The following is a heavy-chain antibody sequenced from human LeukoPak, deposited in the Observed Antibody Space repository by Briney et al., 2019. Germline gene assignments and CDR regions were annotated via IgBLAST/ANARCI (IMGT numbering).Heavy chain of an antibody. J-gene: IGHJ6*02. CDR2: IISIFGTA. CDR1: GGTFSSYA. CDR3: AREGALGGMDV. Sequence: GASVKVSCKASGGTFSSYAISWVRQAPGQGLEWMGGIISIFGTANYAQKSQGRVTITADESTSTAYMELSSLRSEDTAVYYCAREGALGGMDVWGQGTTVTVSS. V-gene: IGHV1-69*13. D-gene: IGHD1-26*01.